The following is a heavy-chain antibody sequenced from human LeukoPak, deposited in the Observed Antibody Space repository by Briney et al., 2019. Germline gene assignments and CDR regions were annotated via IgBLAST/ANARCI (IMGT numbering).Heavy chain of an antibody. D-gene: IGHD6-6*01. V-gene: IGHV1-8*01. Sequence: ASVKVSCKASGYTFTSYDINWVRQATGHGLEWMGWMNPNSGNTGYAQKFQGRVTMTRNTSISTAYMELSSLRSEDTAVYYCARKYSSSSLWFDPWGQGTLVTVSS. CDR2: MNPNSGNT. J-gene: IGHJ5*02. CDR1: GYTFTSYD. CDR3: ARKYSSSSLWFDP.